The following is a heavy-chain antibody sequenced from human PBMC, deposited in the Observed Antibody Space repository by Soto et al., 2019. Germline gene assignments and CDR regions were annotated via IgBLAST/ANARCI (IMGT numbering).Heavy chain of an antibody. V-gene: IGHV4-34*01. Sequence: QVQLQQLGAGLLKPSETLSLTCAVYGGSFSGYYWSWLRQPPGKGLEWIGEINHSGSTNYNPSLQSRVTISVDTSKNQFSLKLSSVTAADTAVYYCATGYCSGGSCYTFDYWGQGTLVTVSS. CDR3: ATGYCSGGSCYTFDY. CDR1: GGSFSGYY. D-gene: IGHD2-15*01. J-gene: IGHJ4*02. CDR2: INHSGST.